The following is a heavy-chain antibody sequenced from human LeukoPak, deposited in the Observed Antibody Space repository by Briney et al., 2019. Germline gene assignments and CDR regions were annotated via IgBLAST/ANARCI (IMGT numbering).Heavy chain of an antibody. CDR1: GFTFSSYA. CDR3: ARAGGWIQLWHDAFDI. J-gene: IGHJ3*02. D-gene: IGHD5-18*01. CDR2: ISYDGSNK. V-gene: IGHV3-30-3*01. Sequence: GGSLRLSCAASGFTFSSYAMHWVRQAPGKGLEWVAVISYDGSNKYYADSVKGRFTISRDNSKNTLYLQMNSLRAEDTAVYYCARAGGWIQLWHDAFDIWGQGTMVTVSS.